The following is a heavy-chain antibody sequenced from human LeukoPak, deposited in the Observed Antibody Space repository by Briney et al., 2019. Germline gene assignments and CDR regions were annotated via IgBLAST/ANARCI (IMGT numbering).Heavy chain of an antibody. CDR2: IYWDDNK. D-gene: IGHD2-15*01. CDR3: TRQVVVAAAAWDY. CDR1: GFSRSTSGMC. Sequence: SGPTLVNPTQTLTLTCTSSGFSRSTSGMCLSWIRQPPGKALEWLAHIYWDDNKYYSTSLKTRLTISKDTSKNQVVLTMTNMDPVDTATYYCTRQVVVAAAAWDYWGQGTLVTVSS. V-gene: IGHV2-70*01. J-gene: IGHJ4*02.